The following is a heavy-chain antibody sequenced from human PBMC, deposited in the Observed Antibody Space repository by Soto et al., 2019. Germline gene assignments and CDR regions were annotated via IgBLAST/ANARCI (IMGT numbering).Heavy chain of an antibody. CDR2: ISHSGKT. CDR1: LGSIKSGRYF. CDR3: AAADYYESRGHYYLVY. V-gene: IGHV4-31*03. J-gene: IGHJ4*02. D-gene: IGHD3-22*01. Sequence: SETLSLTCNVSLGSIKSGRYFWSWIRQRPGKALEWIGYISHSGKTNYNASLKSRVSISLDMSNNQFSLNVKSVNAADTAVYFCAAADYYESRGHYYLVYWGQGTLVTVSS.